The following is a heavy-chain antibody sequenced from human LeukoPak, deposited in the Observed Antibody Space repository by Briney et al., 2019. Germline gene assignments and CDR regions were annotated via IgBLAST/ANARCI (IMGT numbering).Heavy chain of an antibody. CDR3: ANPPTVTKIRFDS. CDR2: INQDGTEK. J-gene: IGHJ5*01. Sequence: GESLRLSCAASGFSFSTYWMSWVRQAPGKGLEWVANINQDGTEKYYVDSVKGRFTVSRDYAKNSLYLQMNSLRAEDTAVYYCANPPTVTKIRFDSWGQGTLVTVSS. D-gene: IGHD4-17*01. CDR1: GFSFSTYW. V-gene: IGHV3-7*03.